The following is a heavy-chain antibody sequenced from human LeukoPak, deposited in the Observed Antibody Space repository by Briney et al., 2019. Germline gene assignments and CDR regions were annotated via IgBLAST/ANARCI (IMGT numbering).Heavy chain of an antibody. CDR3: ARGQS. Sequence: SSETLSLTCSVSGXSISPYYWSWIRQPPGKGLEWIGYIYDSGSTNYNPSLRSRVIISSDTSKNQFSLKLNSVTAADTAVYYCARGQSWGQGTLVTVSS. V-gene: IGHV4-59*12. CDR2: IYDSGST. CDR1: GXSISPYY. J-gene: IGHJ4*02.